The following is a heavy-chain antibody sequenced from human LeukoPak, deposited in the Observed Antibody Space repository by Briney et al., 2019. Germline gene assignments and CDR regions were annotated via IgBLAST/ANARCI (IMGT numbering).Heavy chain of an antibody. CDR1: GYTFTSYG. CDR3: ARDLGWRDSSGSSDY. D-gene: IGHD3-22*01. Sequence: ASVKVSCKASGYTFTSYGISWVRQAPGQGLEWMGWISAYNGNTNYAQKLQGRVTMTTDTSTSTAYMELRSLRSDDTAVYYCARDLGWRDSSGSSDYWGQGTLVAVSS. J-gene: IGHJ4*02. CDR2: ISAYNGNT. V-gene: IGHV1-18*01.